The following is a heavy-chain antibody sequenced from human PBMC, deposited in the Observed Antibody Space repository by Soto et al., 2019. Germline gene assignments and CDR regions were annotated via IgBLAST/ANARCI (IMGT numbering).Heavy chain of an antibody. CDR2: MNTNIDNT. CDR3: ERAVVSLAPRDV. D-gene: IGHD3-16*02. V-gene: IGHV1-8*01. Sequence: QVQLVQSGAEVKKPGASVKVSCKASGYTFTSYDINWVRQATGQALEWMGWMNTNIDNTGYAQKFQGTVTMTGNTSINSAFGELSSLRSADTAVHVCERAVVSLAPRDVWGQGTTVAVSS. J-gene: IGHJ6*02. CDR1: GYTFTSYD.